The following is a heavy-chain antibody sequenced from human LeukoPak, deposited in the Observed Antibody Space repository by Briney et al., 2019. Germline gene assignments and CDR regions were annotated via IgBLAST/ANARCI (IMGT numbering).Heavy chain of an antibody. CDR3: ARDGLNTMVRGKIHYNYMDV. V-gene: IGHV4-61*02. J-gene: IGHJ6*03. CDR1: GGSISSGSYY. Sequence: SETLSLTCTVSGGSISSGSYYGSCVRPPAGKGLEWIGRIYTSGSTHYNPSLKSRVTISVDTSKNQFSLKLSSVTAADTAVYYCARDGLNTMVRGKIHYNYMDVWGKGTTVSVSS. CDR2: IYTSGST. D-gene: IGHD3-10*01.